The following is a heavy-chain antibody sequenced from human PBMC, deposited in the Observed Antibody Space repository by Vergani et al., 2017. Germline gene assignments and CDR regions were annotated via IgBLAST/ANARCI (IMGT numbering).Heavy chain of an antibody. CDR3: ARDGLPWNSGRSWFDP. D-gene: IGHD1-7*01. V-gene: IGHV1-3*01. J-gene: IGHJ5*02. CDR2: INAGNGNT. CDR1: GYTFTSYA. Sequence: QVQLVQSGAEVKKPGASVKVSCKASGYTFTSYAMHWVRQAPGQRLEWMGWINAGNGNTKYSQKFQGRVTITRDTSASTAYMELSSLRSEDTAVYYCARDGLPWNSGRSWFDPWGQGTLVTVSS.